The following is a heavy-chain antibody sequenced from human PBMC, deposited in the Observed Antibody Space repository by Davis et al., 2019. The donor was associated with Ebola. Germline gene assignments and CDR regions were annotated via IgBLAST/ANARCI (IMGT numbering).Heavy chain of an antibody. CDR1: GFTFSSYW. V-gene: IGHV3-23*01. CDR2: ISGSGGST. CDR3: AKLLGYCSSTSCAVYGMDV. J-gene: IGHJ6*02. Sequence: PGGSLRLSCAASGFTFSSYWMSWVRQAPGKGLEWVSAISGSGGSTYYADSVKGRFTISRDNSKNTLYLQMNSLRAEDTAVYYCAKLLGYCSSTSCAVYGMDVWGQGTTVTVSS. D-gene: IGHD2-2*01.